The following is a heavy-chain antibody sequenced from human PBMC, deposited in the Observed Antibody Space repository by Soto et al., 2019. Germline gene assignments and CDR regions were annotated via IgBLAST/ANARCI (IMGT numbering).Heavy chain of an antibody. CDR2: IIPIFGTA. Sequence: QVQLVQSGAEVKKPGSSVKVSCKASGGTFSSYAISWVRQAPGQGLEWMGGIIPIFGTANYAQKFQGSVTITADESTSTAYMELSSLRSEDTAVYYCARVTSSSPPYYYYGMDVWGQGTTVTVSS. CDR3: ARVTSSSPPYYYYGMDV. CDR1: GGTFSSYA. V-gene: IGHV1-69*12. J-gene: IGHJ6*02. D-gene: IGHD6-6*01.